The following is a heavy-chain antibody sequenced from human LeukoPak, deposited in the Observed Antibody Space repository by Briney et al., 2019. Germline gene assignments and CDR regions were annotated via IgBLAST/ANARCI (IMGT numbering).Heavy chain of an antibody. CDR3: ASSYCTNGVCYEFDY. J-gene: IGHJ4*02. CDR2: IYHSGST. V-gene: IGHV4-38-2*01. CDR1: GYSLSSGYY. D-gene: IGHD2-8*01. Sequence: PSETLSLTCAVSGYSLSSGYYWGWIRQPPGKGLEWIGSIYHSGSTYYNPSLKSRVTISVDTSKNQFSLKLSSVTAADTAVYYCASSYCTNGVCYEFDYWGQGTLVTVSS.